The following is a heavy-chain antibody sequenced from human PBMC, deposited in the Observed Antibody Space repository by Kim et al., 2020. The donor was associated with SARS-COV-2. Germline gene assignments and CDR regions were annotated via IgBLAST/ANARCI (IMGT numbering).Heavy chain of an antibody. D-gene: IGHD1-26*01. J-gene: IGHJ6*02. V-gene: IGHV1-69*13. CDR3: ARSSGSSMYYYYYYGMDV. Sequence: SVKVSCKASGGTFSSYAISWVRQAPGQGLEWMGGIIPIFGTTNYAQKFQGRVTITADESTSTAYMELSSLRSEDTAVYYCARSSGSSMYYYYYYGMDVWGQGTTVTVSS. CDR1: GGTFSSYA. CDR2: IIPIFGTT.